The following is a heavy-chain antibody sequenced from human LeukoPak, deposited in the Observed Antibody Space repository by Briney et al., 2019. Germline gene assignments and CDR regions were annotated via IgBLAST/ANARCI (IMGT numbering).Heavy chain of an antibody. CDR2: ISGSGEST. Sequence: TGGSLRLSCAASGFTFISYAMSWVRQAPGKGLEWVSGISGSGESTYYADSVKGRFTISRDNSKNTLYLQMNSLRAEDTALYYCAKYYYGTSGSWFDPWGQGTLVTVSS. CDR1: GFTFISYA. CDR3: AKYYYGTSGSWFDP. V-gene: IGHV3-23*01. J-gene: IGHJ5*02. D-gene: IGHD3-22*01.